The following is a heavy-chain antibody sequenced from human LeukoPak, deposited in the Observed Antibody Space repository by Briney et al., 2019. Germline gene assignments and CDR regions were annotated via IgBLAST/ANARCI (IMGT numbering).Heavy chain of an antibody. CDR1: GYTFTSYY. CDR3: AAPNWKKDPYYFDY. J-gene: IGHJ4*02. D-gene: IGHD1-1*01. V-gene: IGHV1-46*01. Sequence: ASVKVSCKASGYTFTSYYMHWVRQAPGQGLEWMGIINPSGGSTSYAQKFQGRVTMTEDTSTDTAYMELSSLRSEDTAVYYCAAPNWKKDPYYFDYWGQGTLVTVSS. CDR2: INPSGGST.